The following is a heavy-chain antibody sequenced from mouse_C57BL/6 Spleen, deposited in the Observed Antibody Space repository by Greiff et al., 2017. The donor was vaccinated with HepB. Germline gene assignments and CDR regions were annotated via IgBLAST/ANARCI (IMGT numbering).Heavy chain of an antibody. J-gene: IGHJ1*03. D-gene: IGHD1-1*01. Sequence: EVQRVESGGGLVKPGGSLKLSCAASGFTFSDYGMHWVRQAPEKGLEWVAYISSGSSTIYYADTVKGRFTISRDNAKNTLFLQMTSLRSEDTAMYYCARLTTVESWYFDVWGTGTTVTVSS. CDR3: ARLTTVESWYFDV. CDR1: GFTFSDYG. V-gene: IGHV5-17*01. CDR2: ISSGSSTI.